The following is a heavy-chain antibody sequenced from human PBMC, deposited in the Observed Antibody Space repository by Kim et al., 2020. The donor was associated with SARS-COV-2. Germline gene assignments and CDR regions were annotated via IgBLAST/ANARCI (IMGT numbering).Heavy chain of an antibody. CDR1: GYTFTSYD. J-gene: IGHJ4*02. V-gene: IGHV1-8*01. CDR2: MNPNSGNT. CDR3: ARAEWGRYCSGGSCTRAFDFDY. Sequence: ASVKVSCKASGYTFTSYDINWVRQATGQGLEWMGWMNPNSGNTGYAQKFQGRVTMTRNTSISTAYMELSSLRSEDTAVYYCARAEWGRYCSGGSCTRAFDFDYWGQGTLVTVSS. D-gene: IGHD2-15*01.